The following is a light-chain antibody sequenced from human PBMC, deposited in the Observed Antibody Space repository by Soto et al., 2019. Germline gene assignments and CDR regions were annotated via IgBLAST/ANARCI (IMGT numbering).Light chain of an antibody. CDR2: DAS. J-gene: IGKJ3*01. CDR1: QSISSW. CDR3: QQYNSYSSFT. Sequence: DIQMTQSPSTLSASVGDRVTITCRASQSISSWLAWYQQKPGKAPKLLIYDASSLESGVPSRFSGSGSGTELTLITSSLQPDDFATYYCQQYNSYSSFTFGPGTKVDIK. V-gene: IGKV1-5*01.